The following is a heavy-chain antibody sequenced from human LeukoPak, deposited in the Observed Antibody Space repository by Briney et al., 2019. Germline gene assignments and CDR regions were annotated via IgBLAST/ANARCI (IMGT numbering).Heavy chain of an antibody. CDR2: ISGSGGST. CDR1: GFTFSSYA. D-gene: IGHD6-13*01. J-gene: IGHJ4*02. V-gene: IGHV3-23*01. CDR3: AKDPGAAGHNYFDY. Sequence: PGGSLRLSCAASGFTFSSYAMHWVRQAPGKGLEWVSAISGSGGSTYYADSVKGRFTISRDNSKNTLYLQMNSLRAEDTAVYYCAKDPGAAGHNYFDYWGQGTLVTVSS.